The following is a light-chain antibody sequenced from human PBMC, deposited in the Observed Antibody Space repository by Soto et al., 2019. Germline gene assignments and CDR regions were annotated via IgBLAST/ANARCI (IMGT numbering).Light chain of an antibody. J-gene: IGLJ2*01. Sequence: QSALTQPASVSGSPGQSITISCTGTHSDVGRYKFVSWYQHHPGKAPKLIISDVDNRPSGVSNRFSGSKSGNTASLIISGLQTEDEADYYCSSYTSSSTVIFGGGTKLTVL. CDR2: DVD. V-gene: IGLV2-14*03. CDR1: HSDVGRYKF. CDR3: SSYTSSSTVI.